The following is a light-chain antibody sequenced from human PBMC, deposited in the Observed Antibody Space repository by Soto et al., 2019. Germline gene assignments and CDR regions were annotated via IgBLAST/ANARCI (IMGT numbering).Light chain of an antibody. Sequence: DIQMTQSPSTLSASVGDRVTITCRASQSISNWLAWYQQKPGKAPNLLIYKASSLKSGVPSRFSGSGSGTEFTLTISSLQPDDFATYYCQQYNSYPTFGQGTRLEIK. V-gene: IGKV1-5*03. CDR2: KAS. CDR1: QSISNW. J-gene: IGKJ5*01. CDR3: QQYNSYPT.